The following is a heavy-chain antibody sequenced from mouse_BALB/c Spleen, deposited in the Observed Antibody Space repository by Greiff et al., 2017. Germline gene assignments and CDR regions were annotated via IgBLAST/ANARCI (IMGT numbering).Heavy chain of an antibody. J-gene: IGHJ2*01. V-gene: IGHV14-3*02. CDR3: ARAVANSFDY. Sequence: EVQLQQSGAELVRSGASVKLSCTASGFNIKDYYMHWVKQRPEQGLEWIGWIDPANGNTKYDPKFQGKATITADTSSNTAYLQLSSLTSEDTAVYYCARAVANSFDYWGQGTTLTVSS. CDR1: GFNIKDYY. D-gene: IGHD1-1*01. CDR2: IDPANGNT.